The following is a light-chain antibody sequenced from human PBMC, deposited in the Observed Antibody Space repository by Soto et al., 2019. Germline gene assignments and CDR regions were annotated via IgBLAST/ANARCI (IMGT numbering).Light chain of an antibody. CDR2: AAS. J-gene: IGKJ2*01. CDR3: QQANSFTYT. CDR1: QGISSW. V-gene: IGKV1-12*01. Sequence: DIQITRARSSASASVGDRVTITCRASQGISSWLAWYQHKPGKAPKLLIYAASSLQSGVPSRVSGSGSGTDLTLTISSLEHEDFATYYSQQANSFTYTFGQGTKVDIK.